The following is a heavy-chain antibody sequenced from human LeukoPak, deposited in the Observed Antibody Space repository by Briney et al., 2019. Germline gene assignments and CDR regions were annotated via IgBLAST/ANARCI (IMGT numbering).Heavy chain of an antibody. CDR1: GGSSSGYY. Sequence: SETLSLTCAVYGGSSSGYYWSWIRQPPGKGLEWIGEINHSGSTNYNPSLKSRVTISVDTSKNQFSLKLSSVTAADTAVYYCARTLKYYYDSSGYRNWFDPWGQGTLVTVSS. D-gene: IGHD3-22*01. J-gene: IGHJ5*02. CDR3: ARTLKYYYDSSGYRNWFDP. CDR2: INHSGST. V-gene: IGHV4-34*01.